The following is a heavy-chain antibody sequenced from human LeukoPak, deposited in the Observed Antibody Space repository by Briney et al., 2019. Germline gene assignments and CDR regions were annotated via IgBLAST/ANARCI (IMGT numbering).Heavy chain of an antibody. V-gene: IGHV3-21*04. J-gene: IGHJ4*02. D-gene: IGHD4-17*01. Sequence: GGSLRLSCAASGFTFRSYRMNWVRQARGKGLEWVSSISSSSAYIYYADSMKGRFTISRDNSKNTLYLQMNSLRAEDTAVYYCARRGDYGDAFDYWGQGTLVTVSS. CDR3: ARRGDYGDAFDY. CDR2: ISSSSAYI. CDR1: GFTFRSYR.